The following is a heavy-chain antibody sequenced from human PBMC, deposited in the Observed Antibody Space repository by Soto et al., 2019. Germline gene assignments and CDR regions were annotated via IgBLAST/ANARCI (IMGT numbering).Heavy chain of an antibody. D-gene: IGHD2-2*01. CDR1: GASFSGYY. V-gene: IGHV4-34*01. CDR3: ARERNIVVVPAASLGYYYYGMDV. Sequence: SDTLSLTCALYGASFSGYYWSWIREPPGAGLEWIGEINHSGSTNYNPSLKSRVTISVDTSKNQFSLKLSSVTAADTAVYYCARERNIVVVPAASLGYYYYGMDVWGQGTTVT. CDR2: INHSGST. J-gene: IGHJ6*02.